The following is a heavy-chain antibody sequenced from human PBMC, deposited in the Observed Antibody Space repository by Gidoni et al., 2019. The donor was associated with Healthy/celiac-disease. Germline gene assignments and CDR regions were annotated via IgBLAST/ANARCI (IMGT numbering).Heavy chain of an antibody. CDR1: GGSVSSGSYY. Sequence: QVQLQESGPGLVKPSETLSLTCTVSGGSVSSGSYYWSWIRQPPGKGLEWIGYIYYSGSTNYNPSLKSRVTISVDTSKNQFSLKLSSVTAADTAVYYCARDGGLGSGYLGLCKWGQGTLVTVSS. D-gene: IGHD3-22*01. CDR2: IYYSGST. V-gene: IGHV4-61*01. CDR3: ARDGGLGSGYLGLCK. J-gene: IGHJ4*02.